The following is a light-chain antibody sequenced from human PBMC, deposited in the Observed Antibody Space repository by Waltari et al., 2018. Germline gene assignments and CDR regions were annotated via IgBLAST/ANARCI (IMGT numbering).Light chain of an antibody. Sequence: AIQFTQSPSSLSAFLGDRVTITCRASQAINSALAWYQQRPGKAPKLLIYDASTLESGVPSRFSGSGSGTDFTLTINSLQPEDFATYYCQQFKSYPTFGGGTKVEIK. CDR1: QAINSA. CDR3: QQFKSYPT. V-gene: IGKV1-13*02. CDR2: DAS. J-gene: IGKJ4*01.